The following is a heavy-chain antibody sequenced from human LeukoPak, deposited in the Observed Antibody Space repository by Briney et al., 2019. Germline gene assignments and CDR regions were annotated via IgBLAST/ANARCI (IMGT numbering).Heavy chain of an antibody. J-gene: IGHJ4*02. CDR3: AKDNIVAVVAAPFDY. CDR2: ISGSGGST. Sequence: GGSLRLSCAASGFTFSSYAMSWVRQAPGKGLEWVSAISGSGGSTYYADSVKGRFTISRDNSKNTLYLQMNSLRAEDTAVYYCAKDNIVAVVAAPFDYWGQGTLVTVSS. V-gene: IGHV3-23*01. D-gene: IGHD2-15*01. CDR1: GFTFSSYA.